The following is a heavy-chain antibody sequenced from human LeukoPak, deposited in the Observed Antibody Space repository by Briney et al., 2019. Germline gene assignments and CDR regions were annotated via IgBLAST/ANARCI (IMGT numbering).Heavy chain of an antibody. V-gene: IGHV3-23*01. CDR2: ISDSGGRT. J-gene: IGHJ4*02. D-gene: IGHD3-16*01. CDR1: GITLSNHG. Sequence: GGSLRLSCAVSGITLSNHGMSWVRQAPGKGLEWVAGISDSGGRTKYADSVKGRFTISRDNPKNTLYLQMNSLRAEDTAVYFCAKRGIVIRVILVGFHKEANYFDSWGQGALVTVAS. CDR3: AKRGIVIRVILVGFHKEANYFDS.